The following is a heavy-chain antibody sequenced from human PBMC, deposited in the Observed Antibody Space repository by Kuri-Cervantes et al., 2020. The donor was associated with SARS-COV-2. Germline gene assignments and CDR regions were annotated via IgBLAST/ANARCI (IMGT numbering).Heavy chain of an antibody. CDR3: ARIPPGGAAAWRYFDY. CDR1: GFSLSTSGMC. V-gene: IGHV2-70*01. J-gene: IGHJ4*02. Sequence: SGPTLVKPTQTLTLTCTFSGFSLSTSGMCVSWIRQPPGKDLEWLALIDWDDDKYYSTFLKTRLTISKDTSKNQVVLTMTNMDPVDTATYYCARIPPGGAAAWRYFDYWGQGTLVTVSS. D-gene: IGHD6-13*01. CDR2: IDWDDDK.